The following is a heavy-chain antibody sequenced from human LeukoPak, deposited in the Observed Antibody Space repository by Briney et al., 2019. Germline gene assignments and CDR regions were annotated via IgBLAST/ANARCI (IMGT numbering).Heavy chain of an antibody. CDR2: INPNSGGT. D-gene: IGHD2-15*01. CDR1: GYTFTGYY. J-gene: IGHJ4*02. V-gene: IGHV1-2*02. Sequence: ASVKVSCKASGYTFTGYYMHWVRQAPGQGLEWMGWINPNSGGTNYAQKFQGRVTMTRDTSISTAYMELSRLRSDDTAVYYCARGQGDLYCSGGSCGSLFDYWGQGTLVTVSS. CDR3: ARGQGDLYCSGGSCGSLFDY.